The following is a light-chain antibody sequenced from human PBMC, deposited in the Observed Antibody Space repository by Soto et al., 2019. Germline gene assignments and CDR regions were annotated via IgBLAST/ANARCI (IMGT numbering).Light chain of an antibody. Sequence: DVQMTQSPSTLSASVGDRVTITCRASQGISNRLAWYQQKPGKAPKLLIYQASSLKSGVPSRFSGSGSGTEFPLTITSLQPDDFATYYCQQYNSPWTFGQGTKVEIK. V-gene: IGKV1-5*03. CDR2: QAS. CDR3: QQYNSPWT. CDR1: QGISNR. J-gene: IGKJ1*01.